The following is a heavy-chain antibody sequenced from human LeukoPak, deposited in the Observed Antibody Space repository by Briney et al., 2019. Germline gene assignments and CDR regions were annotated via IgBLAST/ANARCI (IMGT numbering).Heavy chain of an antibody. D-gene: IGHD1-1*01. CDR3: AGGEVGDNLIGDY. Sequence: GGSLRLSCAASGFTFSRFTMNWVRQAPGKGLEWVSSISSSSSYIYYADLVKGRFTISRDNAKKSLYLQMDSLRAEDTAVYYCAGGEVGDNLIGDYWGQGTLVTVSS. J-gene: IGHJ4*02. CDR2: ISSSSSYI. CDR1: GFTFSRFT. V-gene: IGHV3-21*01.